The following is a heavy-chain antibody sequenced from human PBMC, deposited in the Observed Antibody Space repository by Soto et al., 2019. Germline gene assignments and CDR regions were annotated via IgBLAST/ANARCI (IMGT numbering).Heavy chain of an antibody. V-gene: IGHV5-10-1*01. CDR2: IDPSDSYT. CDR1: GYSFTSYW. CDR3: EASILSYGMDF. D-gene: IGHD3-16*01. Sequence: PGEYLKVSCKGSGYSFTSYWISWVRQMPGKGLEWMGRIDPSDSYTNYSPSFQGHVTISADKSISTAYLQWSSLKASDTAIYYCEASILSYGMDFCCQGHLVTVS. J-gene: IGHJ6*02.